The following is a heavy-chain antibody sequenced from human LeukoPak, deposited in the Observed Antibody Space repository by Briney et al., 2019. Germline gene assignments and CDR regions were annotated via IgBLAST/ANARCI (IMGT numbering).Heavy chain of an antibody. CDR3: AKEGGCSSTSCHPYFDY. J-gene: IGHJ4*02. V-gene: IGHV3-48*04. Sequence: GGSLRLSCAASGFTFSAYSMNWVRQAPGKGLEWVSYIRSSSGTIYHADSVKGRFTISRDDAKNSLYLQMNSLRAEDTAVYYCAKEGGCSSTSCHPYFDYWGQGTLVTVSS. D-gene: IGHD2-2*01. CDR2: IRSSSGTI. CDR1: GFTFSAYS.